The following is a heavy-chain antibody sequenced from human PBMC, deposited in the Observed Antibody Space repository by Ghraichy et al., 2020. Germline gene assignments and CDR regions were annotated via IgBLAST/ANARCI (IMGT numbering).Heavy chain of an antibody. CDR3: AAGSANYYYYGMDV. Sequence: SETLSLTCTVSGGSISSYYWSWIRQPPGKGLEWIGYIYYSGSTNYNPSLKSRVTISVDTSKNQFSLKLSSVTAADTAVYYCAAGSANYYYYGMDVWGQGTTVTVSS. CDR2: IYYSGST. CDR1: GGSISSYY. J-gene: IGHJ6*02. D-gene: IGHD3-10*01. V-gene: IGHV4-59*01.